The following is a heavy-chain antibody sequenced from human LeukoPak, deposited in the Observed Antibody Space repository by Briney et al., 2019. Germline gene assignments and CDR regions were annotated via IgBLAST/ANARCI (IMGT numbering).Heavy chain of an antibody. V-gene: IGHV3-15*01. J-gene: IGHJ4*02. D-gene: IGHD3-9*01. CDR1: GFSLSNAW. CDR3: TSTFFDILPLYRDY. CDR2: IKSKTDGGTT. Sequence: AESLTLSCAASGFSLSNAWMSWVRQAPGKGLEWVGRIKSKTDGGTTDSGQPIKGRVSISPHDSKNTLYLRRNGLKTLDTAVYYCTSTFFDILPLYRDYWGQGTLVTVSS.